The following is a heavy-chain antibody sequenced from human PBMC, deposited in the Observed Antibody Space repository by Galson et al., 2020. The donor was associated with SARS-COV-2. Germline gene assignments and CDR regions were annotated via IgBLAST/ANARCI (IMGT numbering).Heavy chain of an antibody. J-gene: IGHJ4*02. V-gene: IGHV3-66*01. CDR2: MYRGGNT. D-gene: IGHD2-15*01. Sequence: GGSLRLSCVASGFTVSHTYMIWVRHAPGKGLEWVSVMYRGGNTYTTDSVKGRFTISRDKSKNTLFLQMSSLRAEDTAVYYCARVNSSSFRLDSWGQGARVTVSA. CDR1: GFTVSHTY. CDR3: ARVNSSSFRLDS.